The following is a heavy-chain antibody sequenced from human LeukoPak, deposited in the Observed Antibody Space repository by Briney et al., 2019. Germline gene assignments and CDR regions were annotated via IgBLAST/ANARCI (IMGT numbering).Heavy chain of an antibody. D-gene: IGHD3-10*01. Sequence: SVKVSCKASGDTFSSCAISWVRQAPGQGLEWMGGIIPIFGTANYAQKFQGRVTITADESTSTAYMELSSLRSEDTAVYYCAREYDYYGSGAFDYWGQGTLVTVSS. V-gene: IGHV1-69*13. CDR1: GDTFSSCA. J-gene: IGHJ4*02. CDR3: AREYDYYGSGAFDY. CDR2: IIPIFGTA.